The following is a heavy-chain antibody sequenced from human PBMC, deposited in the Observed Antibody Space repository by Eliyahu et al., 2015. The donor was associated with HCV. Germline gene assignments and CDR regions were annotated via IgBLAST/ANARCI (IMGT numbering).Heavy chain of an antibody. V-gene: IGHV4-59*01. D-gene: IGHD6-19*01. Sequence: QVQLQESGPGLVKPSETLSLTCTVSGGSISSYYWSWIRQPPGKGLEWIGGIYNSGSTNNNPSLKSRVTISVDTSKNQFSLKLSSVTAADTAVYYCARGGGQWLVGYYYYYMDVWGKGTTVTVSS. CDR2: IYNSGST. CDR1: GGSISSYY. J-gene: IGHJ6*03. CDR3: ARGGGQWLVGYYYYYMDV.